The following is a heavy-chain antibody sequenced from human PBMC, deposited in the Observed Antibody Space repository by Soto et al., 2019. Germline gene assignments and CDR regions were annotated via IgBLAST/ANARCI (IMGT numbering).Heavy chain of an antibody. D-gene: IGHD2-21*02. Sequence: EVQLLEAGGGLVQPGGSLRLSCAASGFTFSKYAMIWVRQAPGKGLESVSGIYGSGAGISYADSVKGRFTISRDNSKNTLFLQMDDLRVDDTAVYWCAKDAVSGDGFRLAESWGHGTLVTVSP. V-gene: IGHV3-23*01. CDR2: IYGSGAGI. J-gene: IGHJ5*01. CDR3: AKDAVSGDGFRLAES. CDR1: GFTFSKYA.